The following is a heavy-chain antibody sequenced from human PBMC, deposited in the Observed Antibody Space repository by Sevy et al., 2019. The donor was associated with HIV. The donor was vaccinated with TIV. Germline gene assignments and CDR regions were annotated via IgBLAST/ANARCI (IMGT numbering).Heavy chain of an antibody. CDR1: GFTFSNYA. J-gene: IGHJ6*02. V-gene: IGHV3-23*01. D-gene: IGHD3-3*01. Sequence: GGSLRLSCAASGFTFSNYAMNWVRQTPGKGLEWVSSISGSGDNTYYADSVKGRFTISRDISYNTVTLQMSSLRAEDTAVYYCAKNDNFWSGYLAMDVWGQGTTVTVSS. CDR3: AKNDNFWSGYLAMDV. CDR2: ISGSGDNT.